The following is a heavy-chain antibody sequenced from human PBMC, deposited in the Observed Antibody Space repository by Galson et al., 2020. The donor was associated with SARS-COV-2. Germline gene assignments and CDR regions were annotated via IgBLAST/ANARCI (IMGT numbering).Heavy chain of an antibody. CDR1: GFSLSSRGMC. J-gene: IGHJ3*02. D-gene: IGHD6-19*01. CDR3: ARIVSRTVADTGRRGAFDI. Sequence: ESGPTLVKPTQTLTLTCTFSGFSLSSRGMCVSWIRQPPGKALEWLARIDWDNNKYYNTSLKTRLTISKDTSNNQVVLTMTNMDPVDTATYYCARIVSRTVADTGRRGAFDIWGQGTMVTVSS. CDR2: IDWDNNK. V-gene: IGHV2-70*11.